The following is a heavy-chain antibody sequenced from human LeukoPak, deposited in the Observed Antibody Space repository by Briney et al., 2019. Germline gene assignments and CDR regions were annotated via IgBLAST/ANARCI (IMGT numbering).Heavy chain of an antibody. CDR3: ARLVSRDRDY. Sequence: GGSLRLSCAASGLTVSSNYMSWVRQAPGKGLEWVSVIYSGGSTYYADSVKGRFTISRDNSKNTLYLQMNSLRTEDTAVYYCARLVSRDRDYWGQGTLVTVSS. J-gene: IGHJ4*02. CDR2: IYSGGST. D-gene: IGHD3-16*02. CDR1: GLTVSSNY. V-gene: IGHV3-53*01.